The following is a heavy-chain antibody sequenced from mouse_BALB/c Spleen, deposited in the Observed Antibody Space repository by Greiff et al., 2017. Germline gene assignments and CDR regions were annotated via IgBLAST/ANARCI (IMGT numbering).Heavy chain of an antibody. Sequence: VQLQQSGAELAKPGASVKMSCKASGYTFTSYWMHWVKQRPGQGLEWIGYINPSTGYTEYNQKFKDKATLTADKSSSTAYMQLSSLTSEDSAVYYCARDSSGYLIAYWGQGTLVTVSA. D-gene: IGHD3-2*01. V-gene: IGHV1-7*01. CDR1: GYTFTSYW. CDR2: INPSTGYT. CDR3: ARDSSGYLIAY. J-gene: IGHJ3*01.